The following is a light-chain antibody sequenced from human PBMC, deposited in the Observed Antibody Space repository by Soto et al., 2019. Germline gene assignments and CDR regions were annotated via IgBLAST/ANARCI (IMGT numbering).Light chain of an antibody. J-gene: IGKJ1*01. CDR2: GAS. CDR1: QGVGSN. Sequence: EIVMTQSPATLSVSPGERATLSCRASQGVGSNLAWYQQKPGQSPRLLIYGASTRPTGTPATSSGSGSGTDFTLTISSLQSEDFAIYFCQQYNNWPPDRTFGQGTKVEIK. CDR3: QQYNNWPPDRT. V-gene: IGKV3-15*01.